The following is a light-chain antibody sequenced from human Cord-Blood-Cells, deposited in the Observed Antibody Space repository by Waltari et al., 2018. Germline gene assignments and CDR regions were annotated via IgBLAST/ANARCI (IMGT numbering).Light chain of an antibody. V-gene: IGKV1-39*01. CDR1: QSISSY. CDR2: AAS. Sequence: DIQMTQSPYSLSASVGDRVTITCRASQSISSYLNWYQQKPGKAPKLLIYAASSLQSGVPSRFSCSGSVTDFTLTISSLQPEDFATYYCQQSYSTPYSFGQGTKLEIK. J-gene: IGKJ2*03. CDR3: QQSYSTPYS.